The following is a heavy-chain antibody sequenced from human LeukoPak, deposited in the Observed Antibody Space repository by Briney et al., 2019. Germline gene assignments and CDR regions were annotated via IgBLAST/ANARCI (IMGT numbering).Heavy chain of an antibody. Sequence: GGSLRLSCAASGFALSDFEMNWVRQAPGKGLEWLSYISSSGSIIYYADSVKGRFTVSRDKDKNSLFLQINSLRVEDTALYYCARGFDSWGQGTLVTVSS. CDR3: ARGFDS. CDR2: ISSSGSII. J-gene: IGHJ4*02. CDR1: GFALSDFE. V-gene: IGHV3-48*03.